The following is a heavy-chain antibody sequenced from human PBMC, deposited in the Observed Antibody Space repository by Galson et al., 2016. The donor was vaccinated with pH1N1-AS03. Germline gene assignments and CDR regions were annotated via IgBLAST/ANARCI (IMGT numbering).Heavy chain of an antibody. J-gene: IGHJ5*02. V-gene: IGHV1-69*05. CDR1: GGTLSSLG. Sequence: SVKVSCKASGGTLSSLGVAWLRQAPGQTLEWLGFINPVFNTANYAQKFPGRLTITTGDSTTTTYMDLTSLQSDDTAVYFCSSALRAGFLLSDTWGQGTLVTVSS. CDR3: SSALRAGFLLSDT. CDR2: INPVFNTA. D-gene: IGHD5-24*01.